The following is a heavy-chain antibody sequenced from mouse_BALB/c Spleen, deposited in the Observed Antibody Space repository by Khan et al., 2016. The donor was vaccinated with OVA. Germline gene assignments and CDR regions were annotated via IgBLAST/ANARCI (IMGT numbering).Heavy chain of an antibody. J-gene: IGHJ3*01. CDR3: TRHGYVAWFTY. CDR1: GYSFTSYY. V-gene: IGHV1-31*01. D-gene: IGHD2-2*01. Sequence: EVQLQQSGPELMKPGASVKISCKASGYSFTSYYIHWVMQSHGKSLEWIGYIDPFSGDTTYNQKFKGKATFTVAKSSSTAYIHLSNLTSEDSAVYYGTRHGYVAWFTYWGQGTLVTVSA. CDR2: IDPFSGDT.